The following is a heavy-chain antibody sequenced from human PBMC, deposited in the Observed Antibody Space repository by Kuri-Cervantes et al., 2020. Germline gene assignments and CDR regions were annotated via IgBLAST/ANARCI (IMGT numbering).Heavy chain of an antibody. CDR1: GFTFSNAW. D-gene: IGHD2-21*02. V-gene: IGHV3-15*01. CDR2: GKSKTDGGTT. J-gene: IGHJ6*03. CDR3: AKGQVVTAILATMDV. Sequence: GGSLRLSCAASGFTFSNAWMSWVRQAPGKGLEWVGHGKSKTDGGTTDYAAPVKGRFTISRDDSKNTLYLQMNSLRAEDTAAYYCAKGQVVTAILATMDVWGKGTTVTVSS.